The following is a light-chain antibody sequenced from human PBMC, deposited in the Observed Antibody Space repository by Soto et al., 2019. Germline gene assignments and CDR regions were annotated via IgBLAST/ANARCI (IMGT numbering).Light chain of an antibody. CDR2: KVS. Sequence: DVVMTQSPLSLPVSMERVEFISGGANQKHVHSDGIAYFSWFQQRPGRSPRRLIYKVSNRDSGVPARFSGSGSATDFALKISRVEAEDVGVYYCMQGTHWPITFGQGTRLEIK. J-gene: IGKJ5*01. CDR1: QKHVHSDGIAY. CDR3: MQGTHWPIT. V-gene: IGKV2-30*02.